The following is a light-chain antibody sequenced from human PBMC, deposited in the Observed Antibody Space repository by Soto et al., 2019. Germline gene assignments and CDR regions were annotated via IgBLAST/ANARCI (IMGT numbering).Light chain of an antibody. Sequence: EIVMTQSPATLSVSPGERATLSCRASQSVSSNLAWYQQKPGQAPRLLIYGASTRATGIPARFSGSGSGTEFTLTISSLQSEYFAVYYCQQYNNWPPELTFGGGTKVDIK. J-gene: IGKJ4*01. CDR2: GAS. CDR1: QSVSSN. V-gene: IGKV3-15*01. CDR3: QQYNNWPPELT.